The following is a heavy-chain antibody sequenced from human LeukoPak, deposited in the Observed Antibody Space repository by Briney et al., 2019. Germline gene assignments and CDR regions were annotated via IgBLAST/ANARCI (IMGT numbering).Heavy chain of an antibody. J-gene: IGHJ5*02. V-gene: IGHV4-59*12. D-gene: IGHD6-19*01. CDR3: ATDSSGWLKGNWFDP. CDR1: GGSLSSYY. Sequence: SETLSLTCTVSGGSLSSYYWSWIRQPPGKGLEWIGYIYYSGSTYYNPSLKSRVTISVDTSKNQFSLKLSSVTAADTAVYYCATDSSGWLKGNWFDPWGQGTLVTVSS. CDR2: IYYSGST.